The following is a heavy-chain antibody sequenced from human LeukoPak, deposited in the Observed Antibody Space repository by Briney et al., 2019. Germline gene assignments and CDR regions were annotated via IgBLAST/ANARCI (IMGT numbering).Heavy chain of an antibody. Sequence: SETLSLTCAVYGGSFSGYYWGWIRQPPGKGLEWIGSIYHSGGTYYNPSLKSRVTISVDTSKNQFSLKLSSVTAADTAVYYCATETGELAVNAFDIWGQGTMVAVSS. CDR2: IYHSGGT. J-gene: IGHJ3*02. D-gene: IGHD3-16*01. CDR3: ATETGELAVNAFDI. CDR1: GGSFSGYY. V-gene: IGHV4-38-2*01.